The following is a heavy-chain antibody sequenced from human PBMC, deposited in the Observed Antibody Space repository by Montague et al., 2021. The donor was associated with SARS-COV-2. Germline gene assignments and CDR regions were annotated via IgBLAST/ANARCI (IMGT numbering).Heavy chain of an antibody. D-gene: IGHD2-15*01. CDR2: ISLSGGST. CDR1: GFTFNTFA. V-gene: IGHV3-23*01. Sequence: SLRLSCAASGFTFNTFAMSWVRQAPGKGLEWVSAISLSGGSTYYADSVKGRFTISRDNSKNTLFLQMNSLRAEDTAVYYCAKGGVVVVAATDLDYWGQGTLVTVSS. J-gene: IGHJ4*02. CDR3: AKGGVVVVAATDLDY.